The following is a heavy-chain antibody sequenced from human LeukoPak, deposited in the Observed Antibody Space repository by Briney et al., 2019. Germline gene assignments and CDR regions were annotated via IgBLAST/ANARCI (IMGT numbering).Heavy chain of an antibody. CDR2: IIPIFGTA. D-gene: IGHD6-13*01. Sequence: GASVKASCKASGGTFSSYAISWVRQAPGQGLEWMGGIIPIFGTANYAQKFQGRVTITADESTSTAYMELSSLRSEDTAVYYCASTHSSIAAAGTFNYWGQGTLVTVSS. CDR3: ASTHSSIAAAGTFNY. V-gene: IGHV1-69*01. CDR1: GGTFSSYA. J-gene: IGHJ4*02.